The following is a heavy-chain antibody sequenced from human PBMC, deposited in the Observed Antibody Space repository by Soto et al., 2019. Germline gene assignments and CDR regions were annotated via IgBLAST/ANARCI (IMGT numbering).Heavy chain of an antibody. Sequence: EVQLVESGGGLVKPGGSLRLSCAASGFTFSSAWMSWVRQAPGKGLEWVGRIKSKTVGGTTDYAAPVKGRFTISRDDSKNTLYLQMNSLKTGDTAVYYCTTTMVRGNYYFDYWGQGTLVTVSS. V-gene: IGHV3-15*01. CDR3: TTTMVRGNYYFDY. D-gene: IGHD3-10*01. CDR2: IKSKTVGGTT. CDR1: GFTFSSAW. J-gene: IGHJ4*02.